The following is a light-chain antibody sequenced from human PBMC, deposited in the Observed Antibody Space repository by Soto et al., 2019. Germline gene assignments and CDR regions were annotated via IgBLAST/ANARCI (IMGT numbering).Light chain of an antibody. CDR3: QQYYTTPPT. V-gene: IGKV4-1*01. Sequence: DIVMTQSPDSLAVSLGERTTINCKSSQSVLYSSNNNNYLAWYQQKPGQPPKLLIYWASTRESGVPDRFSGNGSGTDFTLTVSNLQAEDVAVYYCQQYYTTPPTFGGGTKVDIK. J-gene: IGKJ4*01. CDR2: WAS. CDR1: QSVLYSSNNNNY.